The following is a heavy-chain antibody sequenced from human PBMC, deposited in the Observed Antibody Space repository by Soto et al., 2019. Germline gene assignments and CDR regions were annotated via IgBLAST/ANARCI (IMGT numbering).Heavy chain of an antibody. CDR2: INHSGST. V-gene: IGHV4-34*02. Sequence: QVQLQQWGAGLLTPSETLSLTCAVYGGSFSGYYWSWIRQPPGKGLEWIGEINHSGSTNYNPSLKSRVTISVDTSKNQCSLKLTSVTAADTAVYYCARGGDITAAGTYGYWGQGTLVTVSS. CDR1: GGSFSGYY. CDR3: ARGGDITAAGTYGY. J-gene: IGHJ4*02. D-gene: IGHD6-13*01.